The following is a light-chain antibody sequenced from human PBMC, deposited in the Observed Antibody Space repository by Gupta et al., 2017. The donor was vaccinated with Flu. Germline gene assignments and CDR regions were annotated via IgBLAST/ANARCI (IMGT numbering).Light chain of an antibody. CDR2: DAS. V-gene: IGKV3-11*01. Sequence: EIVLTQSPATLSLSLGERATLSCRASQSVSSFLAWYQQKPGQAPRLLIYDASNRATGIPARFSGSGSGTDFTLTISSLEPEDFAVYYCLQGSNGPITFGPGTPLEIK. J-gene: IGKJ5*01. CDR3: LQGSNGPIT. CDR1: QSVSSF.